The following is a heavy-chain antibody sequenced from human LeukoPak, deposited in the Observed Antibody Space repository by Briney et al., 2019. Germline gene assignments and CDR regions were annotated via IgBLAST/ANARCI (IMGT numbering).Heavy chain of an antibody. CDR3: ASDSDSSGWYGY. D-gene: IGHD6-19*01. CDR1: GFTVSSNY. CDR2: IYSGGST. Sequence: GGSLRLSCAASGFTVSSNYMSWVRQAPGKGLEWVSVIYSGGSTYYADSVKGRFTISRDNSKNTLYLQMNSLRAEDTAVYYCASDSDSSGWYGYWGQGTLVTVSS. J-gene: IGHJ4*02. V-gene: IGHV3-66*01.